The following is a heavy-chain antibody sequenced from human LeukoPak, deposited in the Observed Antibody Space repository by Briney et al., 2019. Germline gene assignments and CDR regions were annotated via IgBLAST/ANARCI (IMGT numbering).Heavy chain of an antibody. CDR2: INAGNGKT. CDR1: GYIFSDYA. Sequence: GASVTVSCKASGYIFSDYAIQWVRQAPGQGLEWMGWINAGNGKTKYSQKFQGRVTITRDTSASTAYMELSGLRSEDTAVYYCARARWTSTVTTYYLDYWGQGTLVTVSS. J-gene: IGHJ4*02. D-gene: IGHD4-17*01. CDR3: ARARWTSTVTTYYLDY. V-gene: IGHV1-3*01.